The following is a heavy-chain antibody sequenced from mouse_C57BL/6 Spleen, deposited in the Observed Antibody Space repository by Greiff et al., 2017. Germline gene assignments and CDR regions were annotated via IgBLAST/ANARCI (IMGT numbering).Heavy chain of an antibody. CDR2: IDPNSGGT. CDR3: SRGYSNYVDYAMDY. CDR1: GYTFTSYW. V-gene: IGHV1-72*01. Sequence: QVQLQQPGAELVKPGASVKLSCKASGYTFTSYWMHWVKQRPGRGLEWIGRIDPNSGGTKYNEKFKSKATLTVDKPSSTAYMQLSSLTSEDAAVYYCSRGYSNYVDYAMDYWGQGTSVTVSS. D-gene: IGHD2-5*01. J-gene: IGHJ4*01.